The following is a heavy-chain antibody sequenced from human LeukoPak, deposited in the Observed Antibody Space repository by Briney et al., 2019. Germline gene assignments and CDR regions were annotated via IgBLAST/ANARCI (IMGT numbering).Heavy chain of an antibody. D-gene: IGHD3-10*01. CDR3: WRGRSITMGRGGQWYYYMDV. CDR1: GYTFTGYY. CDR2: INPSGGGT. J-gene: IGHJ6*03. Sequence: ASVKVSCKASGYTFTGYYLHWVRQAPGQGLEWMGLINPSGGGTNYEKKFQGRVTMTTDTSTSTVFMELSSLGTADTTVYYCWRGRSITMGRGGQWYYYMDVWGQGTTVTISS. V-gene: IGHV1-46*01.